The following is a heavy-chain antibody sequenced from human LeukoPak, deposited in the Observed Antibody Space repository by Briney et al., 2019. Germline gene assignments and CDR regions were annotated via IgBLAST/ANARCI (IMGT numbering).Heavy chain of an antibody. CDR3: ARDPSVRGVIYYMDV. CDR1: GYTFTSYY. CDR2: INPSGGST. V-gene: IGHV1-46*01. J-gene: IGHJ6*03. Sequence: ASVKVSCKASGYTFTSYYMHWVRQAPGQGLEWMGIINPSGGSTSYAQKFQGRVTMTSDTSTSTVYMELSSLRSEDTAVYYCARDPSVRGVIYYMDVWGKGTTVTISS. D-gene: IGHD3-10*02.